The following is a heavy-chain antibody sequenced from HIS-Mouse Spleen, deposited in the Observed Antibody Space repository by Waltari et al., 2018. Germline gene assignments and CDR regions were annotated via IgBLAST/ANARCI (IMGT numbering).Heavy chain of an antibody. CDR1: GFTFSSYS. D-gene: IGHD7-27*01. V-gene: IGHV3-21*01. CDR2: ISSSSSYI. Sequence: EVQLVQSGGGLVKPGGSLRLSCAASGFTFSSYSMNWVRQAPGKGLEWVSSISSSSSYIYYADSVKGRFTISRDNAKNSLYLQMNSLRAEDTAVYYCERRLLTGDAFDIWGQGTMVTVSS. J-gene: IGHJ3*02. CDR3: ERRLLTGDAFDI.